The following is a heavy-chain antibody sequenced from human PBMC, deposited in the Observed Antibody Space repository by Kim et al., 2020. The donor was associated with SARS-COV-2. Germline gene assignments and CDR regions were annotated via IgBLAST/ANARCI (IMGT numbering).Heavy chain of an antibody. J-gene: IGHJ4*02. CDR3: ARVRIGWLLDY. Sequence: THYNPTRKSRVTISVDTSKNQFSLKLSSVTAADTAVYYCARVRIGWLLDYWGQGTLVTVSS. CDR2: T. V-gene: IGHV4-59*01. D-gene: IGHD5-12*01.